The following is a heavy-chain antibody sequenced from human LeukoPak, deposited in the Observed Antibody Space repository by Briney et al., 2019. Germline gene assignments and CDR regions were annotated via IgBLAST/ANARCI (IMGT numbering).Heavy chain of an antibody. CDR2: ISGSGDST. V-gene: IGHV3-23*01. J-gene: IGHJ4*02. CDR1: GFTFSSYA. CDR3: AKVISYDFWSGYFSFDY. Sequence: PGGSLRLSCAASGFTFSSYAMSWFRQAPAKGLEWVSAISGSGDSTYYAGSVKGRFTVSRDNSKNTLYLQMNSLRAEDTAVYDCAKVISYDFWSGYFSFDYWGQGTLVTVSS. D-gene: IGHD3-3*01.